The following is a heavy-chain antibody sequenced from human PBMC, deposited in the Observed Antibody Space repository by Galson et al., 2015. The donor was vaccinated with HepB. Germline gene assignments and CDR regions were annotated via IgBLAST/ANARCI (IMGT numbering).Heavy chain of an antibody. Sequence: SLRLSCAASGFTFSSYAMSWVRQAPGKGLERVSAISGSGGSTYYADSVKGRFTISRDNSKNTLYLQMNSLRAEDTAVYYCAKDQGVVVPAAMYPFGYYFDYWGQGTLVTVSS. D-gene: IGHD2-2*01. V-gene: IGHV3-23*01. J-gene: IGHJ4*02. CDR2: ISGSGGST. CDR3: AKDQGVVVPAAMYPFGYYFDY. CDR1: GFTFSSYA.